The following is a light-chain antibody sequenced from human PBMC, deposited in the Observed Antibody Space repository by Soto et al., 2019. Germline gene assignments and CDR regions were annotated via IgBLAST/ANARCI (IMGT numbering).Light chain of an antibody. V-gene: IGKV1-39*01. CDR3: QQSYITPYT. Sequence: DIQMTQSPSSLSASVGDTATITCRASQSISVHLNWYQQKPGKVPKLLIYAASNLQSGVPSSFSGSGSETDFALTISSLQPEDFATYYCQQSYITPYTFGQGTKLQIK. J-gene: IGKJ2*01. CDR2: AAS. CDR1: QSISVH.